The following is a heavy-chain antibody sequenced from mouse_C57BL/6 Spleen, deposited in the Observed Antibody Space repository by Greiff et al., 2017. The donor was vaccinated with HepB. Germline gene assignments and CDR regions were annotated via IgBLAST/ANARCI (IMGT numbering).Heavy chain of an antibody. J-gene: IGHJ2*01. CDR2: IYPGDGDT. CDR3: ARSSLYYDYDDY. D-gene: IGHD2-4*01. Sequence: QVQLQQSGAELVKPGASVKISCKASGYAFSSYWMNWVKQRPGKGLEWIGQIYPGDGDTNYNGKFKGKATLTADKSSSTAYMQLSSLTSEDSAVYFCARSSLYYDYDDYWGQGTTLTVSS. CDR1: GYAFSSYW. V-gene: IGHV1-80*01.